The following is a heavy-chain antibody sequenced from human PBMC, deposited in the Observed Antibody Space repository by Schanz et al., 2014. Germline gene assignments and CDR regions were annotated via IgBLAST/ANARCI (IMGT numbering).Heavy chain of an antibody. J-gene: IGHJ3*02. CDR3: ARDGYSVVVISPTESFDI. CDR1: GFTFSTYA. CDR2: ISASGGDT. V-gene: IGHV3-23*01. D-gene: IGHD2-21*01. Sequence: EVKLLESGGTLVRPGGSLRLSCAASGFTFSTYAMAWVRQAPGKGLEWLSVISASGGDTYYADSVKGRFTISRDNSKNTLYLQMNSLRAEDTAVYYCARDGYSVVVISPTESFDIWGQGTMVTVSP.